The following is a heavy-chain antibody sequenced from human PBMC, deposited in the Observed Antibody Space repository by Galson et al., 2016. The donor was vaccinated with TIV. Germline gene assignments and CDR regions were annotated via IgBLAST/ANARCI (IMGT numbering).Heavy chain of an antibody. J-gene: IGHJ6*02. CDR1: GLIVSDNS. D-gene: IGHD2-21*01. Sequence: SLRLSCAASGLIVSDNSMTWVRQAPGKGLECVALLHDDGSTIYADSVKGRFTISRDNSKNMVYLQMNSLRPEDTAVYFCARDRRHCGNECYLRYYYGMDVWGQGTTVTVSS. CDR2: LHDDGST. CDR3: ARDRRHCGNECYLRYYYGMDV. V-gene: IGHV3-66*02.